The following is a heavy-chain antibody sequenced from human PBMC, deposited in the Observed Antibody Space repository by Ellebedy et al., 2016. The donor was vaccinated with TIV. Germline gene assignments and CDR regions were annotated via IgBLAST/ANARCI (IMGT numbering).Heavy chain of an antibody. D-gene: IGHD3-10*01. CDR3: ARGPVQFYYGSGIYYFDY. V-gene: IGHV3-7*01. J-gene: IGHJ4*02. Sequence: GESLKISXAASGFTFSGYWMSWVRQAPGKGLEWVANIKQDGSEKYYVDSVKGRFTISRDNAKNSLYLQMNSLRAEDTAVYFCARGPVQFYYGSGIYYFDYWGQGTLVTVSS. CDR1: GFTFSGYW. CDR2: IKQDGSEK.